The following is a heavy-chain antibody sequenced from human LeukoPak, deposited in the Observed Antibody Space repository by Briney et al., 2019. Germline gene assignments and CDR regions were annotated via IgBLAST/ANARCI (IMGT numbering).Heavy chain of an antibody. Sequence: GGSLRLSCAASGFTFSSYAMSWVRQAPGKGLEWVSAISGSGGTTYYADSVKGRFTISRDNSKNTLYLQMNSLRVEDTAVYYCAKDRGVGGGGDYWGQGTLVTVSS. CDR2: ISGSGGTT. V-gene: IGHV3-23*01. D-gene: IGHD2-15*01. CDR3: AKDRGVGGGGDY. CDR1: GFTFSSYA. J-gene: IGHJ4*02.